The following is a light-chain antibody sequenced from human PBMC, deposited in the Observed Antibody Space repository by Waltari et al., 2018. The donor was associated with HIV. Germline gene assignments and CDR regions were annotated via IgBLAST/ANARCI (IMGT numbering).Light chain of an antibody. CDR3: QQFDDWEYT. J-gene: IGKJ2*01. CDR1: KTVHSDC. Sequence: EVVLTQSPGALSLSPGENVYLSCRASKTVHSDCLAWYQQRRGQPPTLLLSGTFVRARGVPGRFSGSGSGTVFTLTITRLEPEDFTTYLCQQFDDWEYTFGQGTQLDLK. V-gene: IGKV3-20*01. CDR2: GTF.